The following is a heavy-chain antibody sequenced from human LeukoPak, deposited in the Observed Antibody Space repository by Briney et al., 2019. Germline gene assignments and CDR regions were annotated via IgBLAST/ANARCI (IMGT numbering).Heavy chain of an antibody. CDR1: GFTFSSYW. CDR3: VRFPIYDSSGYVDY. V-gene: IGHV3-74*01. D-gene: IGHD3-22*01. J-gene: IGHJ4*02. CDR2: IKTDGSST. Sequence: PGGSLRLSCAASGFTFSSYWMHWVRQAPGKGLVWVSRIKTDGSSTSYADSVKGRFTISRDNAKNTLYLQMNSLKAEDTAVYYCVRFPIYDSSGYVDYWGQGTLVIVSS.